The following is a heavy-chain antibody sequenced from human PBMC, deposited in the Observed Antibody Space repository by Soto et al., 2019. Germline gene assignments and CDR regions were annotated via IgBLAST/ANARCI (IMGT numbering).Heavy chain of an antibody. D-gene: IGHD6-19*01. Sequence: GGSLRLSCAASGFTFSSYAMSWVRQAPGKGLEWVSAISGSGGSTYYADSVKGRFTISRDNSKNTLYLQMNSLRAEDTAVYYCAKDSSSGYSSGWYYYYYGMDVWGQGTTVTVSS. CDR1: GFTFSSYA. CDR2: ISGSGGST. V-gene: IGHV3-23*01. CDR3: AKDSSSGYSSGWYYYYYGMDV. J-gene: IGHJ6*02.